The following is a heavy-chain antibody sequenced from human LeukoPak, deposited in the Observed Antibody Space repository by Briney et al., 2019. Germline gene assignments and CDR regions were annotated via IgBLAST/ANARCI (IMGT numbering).Heavy chain of an antibody. D-gene: IGHD3-22*01. CDR2: IIPIFGTA. CDR3: ARSTDSSGSHPRY. J-gene: IGHJ4*02. Sequence: VASVKVSCKASGGTFSSYAISWVRQAPGQGLEWMGGIIPIFGTANYAQKFQGRVTMTRDTSTSTVYMGLSSLRSEDTAVYYCARSTDSSGSHPRYWGQGTLVTVSS. V-gene: IGHV1-69*05. CDR1: GGTFSSYA.